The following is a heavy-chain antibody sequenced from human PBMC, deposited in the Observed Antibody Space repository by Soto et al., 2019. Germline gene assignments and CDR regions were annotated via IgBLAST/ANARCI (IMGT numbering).Heavy chain of an antibody. D-gene: IGHD2-2*01. V-gene: IGHV4-39*01. CDR1: GGSISSSSYY. CDR3: ARGRAYQLLDFDY. CDR2: IYYSGST. Sequence: SETLSLTCTVSGGSISSSSYYWDWIRQPPGKGLEWIGSIYYSGSTYSNPSLKSRVTISVDTSKNQFSLKLSSVTAADTAVYYCARGRAYQLLDFDYWGQGTLVTVSS. J-gene: IGHJ4*02.